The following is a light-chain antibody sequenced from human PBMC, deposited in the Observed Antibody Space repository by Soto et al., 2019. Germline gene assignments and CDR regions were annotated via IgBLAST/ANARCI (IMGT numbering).Light chain of an antibody. V-gene: IGLV3-21*04. J-gene: IGLJ3*02. CDR2: YDT. CDR1: NIGSKS. Sequence: SYELTQPPSVSVAPGKTARITCGGNNIGSKSVHWYQQKPGQAPVMVIYYDTDRPSGIPERFSASNSGNTATLTISRVEAGDEADYYCQVWDSSSDHRVFGGGTKVTVL. CDR3: QVWDSSSDHRV.